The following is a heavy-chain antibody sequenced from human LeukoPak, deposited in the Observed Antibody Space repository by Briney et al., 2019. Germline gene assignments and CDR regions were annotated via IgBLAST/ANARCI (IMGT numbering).Heavy chain of an antibody. J-gene: IGHJ5*02. V-gene: IGHV3-74*01. D-gene: IGHD3-10*01. CDR2: INSDGSST. CDR1: GFTFSYHW. CDR3: ARELTYYGLLQSKKYNWFDP. Sequence: GGSLRLSCAASGFTFSYHWMHWVRQAPGKGLGWVSRINSDGSSTSYADSVKGRFTISRDNAKNTLYLQMNSLRAEDTAVYYCARELTYYGLLQSKKYNWFDPWGQGTLVTVSS.